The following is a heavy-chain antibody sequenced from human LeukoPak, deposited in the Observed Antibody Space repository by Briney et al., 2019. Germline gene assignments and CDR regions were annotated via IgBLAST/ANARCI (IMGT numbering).Heavy chain of an antibody. CDR1: GFTFDDYA. D-gene: IGHD3-22*01. Sequence: GRSLRLSCAASGFTFDDYAMHWVRQAPGKGLEWVSGISWNSGSIGYADSVKGRFTISRDNAKNSLYLQMNSLRAEDTALYYCAKDMYHSSGYPHYFDYWGQGTLVTVSS. CDR2: ISWNSGSI. V-gene: IGHV3-9*01. J-gene: IGHJ4*02. CDR3: AKDMYHSSGYPHYFDY.